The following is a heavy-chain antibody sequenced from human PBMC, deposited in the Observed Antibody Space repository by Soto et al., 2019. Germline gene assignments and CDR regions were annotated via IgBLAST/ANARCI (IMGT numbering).Heavy chain of an antibody. D-gene: IGHD6-19*01. CDR2: IYSGGST. Sequence: EVQLVESGGGLVQPGGSLRLSCAASGFTVSSNYMSWVRQAPGKGLEWVSVIYSGGSTYYADSVKGRFTISRDNSKNTLYLQMNSLRAEDTAVYYCAGWGIAVAGTPNDYWGQGALVTVSS. CDR1: GFTVSSNY. V-gene: IGHV3-66*01. CDR3: AGWGIAVAGTPNDY. J-gene: IGHJ4*02.